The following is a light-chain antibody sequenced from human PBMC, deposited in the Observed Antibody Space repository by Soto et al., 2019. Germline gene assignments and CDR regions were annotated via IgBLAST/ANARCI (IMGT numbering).Light chain of an antibody. J-gene: IGLJ3*02. CDR2: EGS. CDR3: CSYAGSSTWV. Sequence: QSALTQPASVSWSPGQSITIPCTGTSSDVGSYNLVSWYQQHPGKAPKLMIYEGSKRPSGVSNRFSGSKSGNTASLTISGRQAEDEADYYCCSYAGSSTWVFGGGTKVTVL. CDR1: SSDVGSYNL. V-gene: IGLV2-23*01.